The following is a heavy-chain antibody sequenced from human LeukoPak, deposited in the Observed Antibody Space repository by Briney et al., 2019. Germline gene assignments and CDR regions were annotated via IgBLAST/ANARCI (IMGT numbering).Heavy chain of an antibody. Sequence: SETLSLTCTVSGGSISSGSYYWSWIRQPPEKGLEWIGTIYYSGNTYYNPSLKSRVTISVDTSKNQFSLKLNSVTAADTAVYYCARGRSLDYWGQGTLVTVSS. CDR3: ARGRSLDY. V-gene: IGHV4-39*07. CDR2: IYYSGNT. CDR1: GGSISSGSYY. J-gene: IGHJ4*02.